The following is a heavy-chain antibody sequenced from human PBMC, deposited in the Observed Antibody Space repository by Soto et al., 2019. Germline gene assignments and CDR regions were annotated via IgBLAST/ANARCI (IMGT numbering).Heavy chain of an antibody. CDR3: ARGLKYSRGCVDY. D-gene: IGHD6-19*01. Sequence: SETLSLTCAVYGGSFSGYYWSWIRQPPGKGLEWIGEINHSGSTNYNPSLKSRVTISVDTSKNQFSLKLSSVTAADTAVYYCARGLKYSRGCVDYWGQGTLVTVSS. J-gene: IGHJ4*02. V-gene: IGHV4-34*01. CDR2: INHSGST. CDR1: GGSFSGYY.